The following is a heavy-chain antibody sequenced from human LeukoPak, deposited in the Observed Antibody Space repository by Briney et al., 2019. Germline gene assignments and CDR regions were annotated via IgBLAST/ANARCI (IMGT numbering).Heavy chain of an antibody. J-gene: IGHJ4*02. V-gene: IGHV3-66*01. CDR2: IYSGRST. Sequence: GGSLRLSCAASGFTVSSNYMSWVRQAPGKGLEWVSVIYSGRSTYYADSVRGRLTISRDNSKSTLYLQMNSLRADDTAVYYFARAIVGATPGDYWGQGTLVTVSS. CDR3: ARAIVGATPGDY. D-gene: IGHD1-26*01. CDR1: GFTVSSNY.